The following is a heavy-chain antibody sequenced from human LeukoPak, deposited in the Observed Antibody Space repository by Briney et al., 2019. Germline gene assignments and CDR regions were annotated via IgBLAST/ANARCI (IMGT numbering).Heavy chain of an antibody. CDR3: ARHPVMTTVGHYYYYMDV. D-gene: IGHD4-17*01. J-gene: IGHJ6*03. CDR1: GVSISTSSYY. V-gene: IGHV4-39*01. Sequence: SETLSLTCTVSGVSISTSSYYWGWLRQPPWKRLEWIGSIYYSGSTYYNPSLKSRVTISVDTSKNRFSLKLSSVTAADTAVYYCARHPVMTTVGHYYYYMDVWGKGTTVTVSS. CDR2: IYYSGST.